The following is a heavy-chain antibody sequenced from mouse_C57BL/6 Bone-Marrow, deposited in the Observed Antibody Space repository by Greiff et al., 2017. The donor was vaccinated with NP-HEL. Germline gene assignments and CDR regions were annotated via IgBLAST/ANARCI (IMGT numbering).Heavy chain of an antibody. CDR3: ASLTAQAWGY. Sequence: QVQLQQPGAELVRPGSSVKLSCKASGYTFTSYWMHWVKQRPIHGLEWIGNIDPSDSATHYNQKFKDKATLTVDKSSSPANMQLSSLTSEDSAVYCCASLTAQAWGYWGQGTTLTVSS. CDR2: IDPSDSAT. CDR1: GYTFTSYW. D-gene: IGHD3-2*02. J-gene: IGHJ2*01. V-gene: IGHV1-52*01.